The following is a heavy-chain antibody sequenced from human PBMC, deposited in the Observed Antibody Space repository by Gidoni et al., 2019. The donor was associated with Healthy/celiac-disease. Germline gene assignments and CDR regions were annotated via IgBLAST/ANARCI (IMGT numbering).Heavy chain of an antibody. D-gene: IGHD5-12*01. Sequence: HLQLPDSAQGLVRPPEPRSLPCTFRGGPLGSISYYWGWIRQPPGKGLEWIGSIYYSGSTYYNPSLKSRVTISVDTSKNQFSLKLSSVTAADTAVYYCARDQGRWLQPDAFDIWGQGTMVTVSS. CDR3: ARDQGRWLQPDAFDI. CDR1: GGPLGSISYY. V-gene: IGHV4-39*07. J-gene: IGHJ3*02. CDR2: IYYSGST.